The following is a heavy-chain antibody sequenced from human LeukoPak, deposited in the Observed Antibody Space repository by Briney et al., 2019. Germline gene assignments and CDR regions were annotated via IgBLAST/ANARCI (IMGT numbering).Heavy chain of an antibody. V-gene: IGHV4-39*07. J-gene: IGHJ4*02. Sequence: SETLSLTCTVSGGSISSSSYYWGWIRQPPGKGLEWIGSIYYSGSTYYNPSLKSRVTISVDTSKNQFSLKLSSVTAADTAVYYCARGLRSYRFHVRFDYWGQGTLVTVSS. CDR1: GGSISSSSYY. D-gene: IGHD1-14*01. CDR2: IYYSGST. CDR3: ARGLRSYRFHVRFDY.